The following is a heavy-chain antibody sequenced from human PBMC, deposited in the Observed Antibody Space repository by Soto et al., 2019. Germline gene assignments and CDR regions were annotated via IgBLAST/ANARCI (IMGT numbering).Heavy chain of an antibody. Sequence: SETLSLTCAVSGGSITSGGYSWSWIRQPPEKGLEWIGHIHHSGSTHQNPSLKSRVTISVDRSKNQFSLKLSSVTAADTAVYYCAGGLPHTYYYDSSGYPYFDYWGQGSLVTSPQ. D-gene: IGHD3-22*01. CDR3: AGGLPHTYYYDSSGYPYFDY. J-gene: IGHJ4*02. V-gene: IGHV4-30-2*01. CDR1: GGSITSGGYS. CDR2: IHHSGST.